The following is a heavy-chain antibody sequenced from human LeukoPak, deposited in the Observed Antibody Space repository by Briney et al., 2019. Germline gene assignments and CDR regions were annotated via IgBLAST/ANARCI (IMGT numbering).Heavy chain of an antibody. CDR2: ISSSGSTI. CDR3: ARGGVAGPRDY. CDR1: GFTFSSYE. J-gene: IGHJ4*02. Sequence: PGGSLRLSCAASGFTFSSYEMNWVRQAPGKGLEWVSYISSSGSTIYYADSVKGRFTFSRDNAKNSLYLQMNSLRAEDTAVYYCARGGVAGPRDYWGQGTLVTVSS. V-gene: IGHV3-48*03. D-gene: IGHD6-19*01.